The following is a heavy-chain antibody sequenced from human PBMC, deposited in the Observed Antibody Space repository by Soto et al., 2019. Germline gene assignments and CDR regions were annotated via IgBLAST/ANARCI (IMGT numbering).Heavy chain of an antibody. CDR1: GYPFTSYD. CDR2: MNPNSGNT. V-gene: IGHV1-8*01. J-gene: IGHJ3*02. Sequence: ASLKVSCKSSGYPFTSYDINWVRQATGQGLEWMGWMNPNSGNTGYAQKFQGRVTMTRNTSISTAYMELSSLRSEDTAVYYCARGRLHQIDAFDIWGQGTMVTVSS. CDR3: ARGRLHQIDAFDI. D-gene: IGHD2-21*01.